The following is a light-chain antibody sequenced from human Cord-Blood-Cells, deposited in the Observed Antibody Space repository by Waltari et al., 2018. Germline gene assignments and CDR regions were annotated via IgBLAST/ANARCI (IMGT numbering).Light chain of an antibody. V-gene: IGLV2-23*01. Sequence: QSALPPPASVSGSPGQSLPLPCTGTRSDVGGSNLVSWYQPHPGKAPKHMIYEGSKRPSGVSNRFSGSKSGNTASLTISGLQAEDEADYYCCSYAGSSIVVFGGGTKLTVL. CDR3: CSYAGSSIVV. CDR1: RSDVGGSNL. J-gene: IGLJ2*01. CDR2: EGS.